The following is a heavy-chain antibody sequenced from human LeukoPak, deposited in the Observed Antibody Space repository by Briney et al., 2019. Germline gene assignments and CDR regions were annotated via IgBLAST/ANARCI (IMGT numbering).Heavy chain of an antibody. Sequence: SETLSLTCTVSGGSISGYYWSWIRQPPGKGLEWIGYIYYSGSTNYNPSLKSRVTISVDTSKNQFSLKLSSVTAADTAVYYCARGPSWSHVRIAARPRGSYFDYWGQGTLVTVSS. V-gene: IGHV4-59*12. CDR1: GGSISGYY. CDR3: ARGPSWSHVRIAARPRGSYFDY. J-gene: IGHJ4*02. D-gene: IGHD6-6*01. CDR2: IYYSGST.